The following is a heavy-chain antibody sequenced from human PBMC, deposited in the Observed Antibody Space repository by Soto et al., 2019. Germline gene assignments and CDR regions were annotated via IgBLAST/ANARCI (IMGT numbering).Heavy chain of an antibody. D-gene: IGHD2-15*01. CDR1: GFTFSSYA. CDR3: AKVPSAVASTPWFDP. CDR2: ISGSAGST. J-gene: IGHJ5*02. V-gene: IGHV3-23*01. Sequence: PGGSLRLSCAASGFTFSSYAMNWVRQGPGKGLEWVSTISGSAGSTYYADSVKGRFTISRDNSKNTPYLQMDSLSVEDTAMYYCAKVPSAVASTPWFDPWGQGTLVTVSS.